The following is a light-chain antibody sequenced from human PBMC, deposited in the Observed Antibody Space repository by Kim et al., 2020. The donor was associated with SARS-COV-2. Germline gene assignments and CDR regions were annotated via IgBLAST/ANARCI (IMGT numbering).Light chain of an antibody. Sequence: QLVLTQSSSASASLGSSVKLTCTLSSGHSSYIIAWHQQQPGKAPRYLMKLEGSGSYNKGSGVPDRFSGSSSGADRYLTISNLQSEDEADYYCETWDSNTWVFGRGTQLTVL. J-gene: IGLJ3*02. CDR2: LEGSGSY. V-gene: IGLV4-60*03. CDR3: ETWDSNTWV. CDR1: SGHSSYI.